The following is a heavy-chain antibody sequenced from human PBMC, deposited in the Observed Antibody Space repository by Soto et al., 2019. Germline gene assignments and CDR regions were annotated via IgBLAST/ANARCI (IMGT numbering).Heavy chain of an antibody. V-gene: IGHV1-69*13. D-gene: IGHD2-21*02. CDR3: ARAPQVVVVTAIRSWFDP. Sequence: SVKVSCKASGGTFSSYAMSWVRQAPGQGLEWMGGIIPIFGTANYAQKFQGRVTITADESTSTAYMELSSLRSEDTAVYYCARAPQVVVVTAIRSWFDPWGQGTLVTVSS. CDR1: GGTFSSYA. J-gene: IGHJ5*02. CDR2: IIPIFGTA.